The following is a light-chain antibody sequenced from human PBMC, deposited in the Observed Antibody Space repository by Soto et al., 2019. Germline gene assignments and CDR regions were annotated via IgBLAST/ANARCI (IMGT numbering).Light chain of an antibody. Sequence: QSVLPQPASVSGSPGQSITISCTGTSSDIEDYNYVSWYQHHPGKAPKFMIYEVSNRPSGVPNRFSGSKSGNTASLTISGLQAEDEADYYCSAYTGSNSFVFGTGTKVTVL. V-gene: IGLV2-14*01. J-gene: IGLJ1*01. CDR2: EVS. CDR1: SSDIEDYNY. CDR3: SAYTGSNSFV.